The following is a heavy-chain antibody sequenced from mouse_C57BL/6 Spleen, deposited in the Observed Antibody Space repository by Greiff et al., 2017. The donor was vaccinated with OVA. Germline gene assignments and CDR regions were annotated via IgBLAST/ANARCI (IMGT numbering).Heavy chain of an antibody. CDR1: GYTFTNYW. V-gene: IGHV1-63*01. J-gene: IGHJ3*01. Sequence: VQLQESGAELVRPGTSVKMSCKASGYTFTNYWIGWAKQRPGHGLEWIGDIYPGGGYTNYNEKFKGKATLTADKSSSTAYMQFSSLTSEDSAIYYGAREGAGAWFAYWGQGTLVTVSA. D-gene: IGHD3-3*01. CDR3: AREGAGAWFAY. CDR2: IYPGGGYT.